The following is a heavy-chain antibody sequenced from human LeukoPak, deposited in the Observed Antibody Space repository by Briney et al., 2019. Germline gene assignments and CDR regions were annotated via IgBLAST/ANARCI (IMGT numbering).Heavy chain of an antibody. D-gene: IGHD6-13*01. J-gene: IGHJ4*02. CDR2: ISSSGSTI. Sequence: GGSLRLSCAASGFTFSDYYMSCIRQAPEKGLEWVSYISSSGSTIYYADSVKGRFTISRDNAKNSLYLQMNSLRAEDTAVYYCARIAAAGKIDYWGQGTLVTVSS. V-gene: IGHV3-11*01. CDR1: GFTFSDYY. CDR3: ARIAAAGKIDY.